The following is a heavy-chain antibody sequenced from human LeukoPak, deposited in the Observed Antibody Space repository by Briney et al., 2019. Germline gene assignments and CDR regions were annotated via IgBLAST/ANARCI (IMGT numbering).Heavy chain of an antibody. CDR1: GGNFNTYA. CDR3: ARDHDLTGTYEYLKY. V-gene: IGHV1-69*06. D-gene: IGHD7-27*01. Sequence: GASVKVSCKASGGNFNTYAISWVRQAPGQGLEWMGGIIPIFGTGNYAQKFQGRVTITADKSTNTAYMELSSPKSEDTAVYYCARDHDLTGTYEYLKYWGQGTLVSVSS. J-gene: IGHJ1*01. CDR2: IIPIFGTG.